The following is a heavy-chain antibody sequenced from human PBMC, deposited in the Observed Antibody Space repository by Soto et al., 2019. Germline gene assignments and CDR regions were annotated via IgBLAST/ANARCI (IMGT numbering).Heavy chain of an antibody. CDR3: ARDRVAGIWGDAFDI. D-gene: IGHD3-16*01. J-gene: IGHJ3*02. Sequence: GASVKVSCKPSGYTFTNHGINWVRQAPGQGLEWMGWINPYNANTNYAQKLRGRVTMTTDTSTTTAYMDLRSLTSDDTAVYYCARDRVAGIWGDAFDIWGQGTVVTVSS. CDR2: INPYNANT. V-gene: IGHV1-18*04. CDR1: GYTFTNHG.